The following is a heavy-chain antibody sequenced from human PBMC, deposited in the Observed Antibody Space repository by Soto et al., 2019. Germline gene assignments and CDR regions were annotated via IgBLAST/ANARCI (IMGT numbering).Heavy chain of an antibody. CDR1: GYTFTNYW. V-gene: IGHV5-51*01. D-gene: IGHD2-2*01. J-gene: IGHJ4*02. CDR3: VRHSSTSVRAPLEY. Sequence: EVQLEQSGAEVKKPGESLKISCKGSGYTFTNYWIGWVRQMPGRGLEWMGITHPGHSETKYSPSFEGHVTISADRSTRTAYLHWGSLKASDAAMYFCVRHSSTSVRAPLEYLGQGTLVTVSS. CDR2: THPGHSET.